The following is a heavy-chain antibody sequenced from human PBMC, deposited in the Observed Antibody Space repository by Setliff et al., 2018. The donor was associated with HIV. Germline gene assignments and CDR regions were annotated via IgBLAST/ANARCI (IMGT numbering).Heavy chain of an antibody. CDR2: IYTSRGT. CDR3: ARSPSYRSSWEYYFDY. CDR1: GGSISGYH. V-gene: IGHV4-4*09. D-gene: IGHD6-13*01. Sequence: SETLSLTCTVSGGSISGYHWNWLRQTPGKGLEWIGYIYTSRGTNYNHSLRTRVIISVGTSNQLSLKLSSVTAADAAVYYCARSPSYRSSWEYYFDYWGQGILVTVSS. J-gene: IGHJ4*02.